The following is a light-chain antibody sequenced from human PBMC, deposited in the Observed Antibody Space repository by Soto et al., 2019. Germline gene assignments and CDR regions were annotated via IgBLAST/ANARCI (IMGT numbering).Light chain of an antibody. CDR3: QQYGSSPPLT. V-gene: IGKV3-20*01. Sequence: EIVITQSLATLSVSPGEKATHSCRASQSVSSILAWYQQKPGQAPRLLIYGASSRATGIPDRFSGSGSGTDFTLTISRLEPEDFAVYYCQQYGSSPPLTFGGGIKV. CDR2: GAS. CDR1: QSVSSI. J-gene: IGKJ4*01.